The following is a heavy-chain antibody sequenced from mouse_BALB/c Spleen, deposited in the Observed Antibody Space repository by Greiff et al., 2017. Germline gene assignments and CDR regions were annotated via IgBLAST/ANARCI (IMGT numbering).Heavy chain of an antibody. CDR3: ASLRRLYAMDY. CDR2: ISSGGGNT. CDR1: GFTFSSYT. D-gene: IGHD2-12*01. V-gene: IGHV5-9*03. Sequence: EVQLVESGGGLVKPGGSLKLSCAASGFTFSSYTMSWVRQTPEKRLEWVATISSGGGNTYYPDSVKGRFTTSRDNAKNNLYLQMSSLRSEDTALYYCASLRRLYAMDYWGQGTSVTVAS. J-gene: IGHJ4*01.